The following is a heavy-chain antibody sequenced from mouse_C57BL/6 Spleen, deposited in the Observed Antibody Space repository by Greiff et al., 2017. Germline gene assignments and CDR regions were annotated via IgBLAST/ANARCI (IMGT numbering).Heavy chain of an antibody. CDR3: TRDYDDYAMDY. J-gene: IGHJ4*01. V-gene: IGHV1-5*01. CDR2: IYPGNSDT. CDR1: GYTFTSYW. Sequence: VQLQQSGTVLARPGASVKMSCKTSGYTFTSYWMHWVKQRPGRGLEWIGAIYPGNSDTSYNQKLKGKAKLAAVTSASTAYMELSSLTNEDAAVYCCTRDYDDYAMDYWGQGTSVTVSS. D-gene: IGHD2-4*01.